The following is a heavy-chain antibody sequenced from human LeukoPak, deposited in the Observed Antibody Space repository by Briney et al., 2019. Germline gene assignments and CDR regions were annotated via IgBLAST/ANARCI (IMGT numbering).Heavy chain of an antibody. CDR1: GFTFSSYC. J-gene: IGHJ6*02. Sequence: GGSLRLSCAASGFTFSSYCMNWVRQAPGKGLEWVADIYYDGSTKYYADSVKGRFTIYRDNSKNTLYLQMNSLRAEYTAVYYCAKDQMTMIVVVSHYYYYYRMDVWGQGTTVTVSS. D-gene: IGHD3-22*01. CDR3: AKDQMTMIVVVSHYYYYYRMDV. CDR2: IYYDGSTK. V-gene: IGHV3-30*18.